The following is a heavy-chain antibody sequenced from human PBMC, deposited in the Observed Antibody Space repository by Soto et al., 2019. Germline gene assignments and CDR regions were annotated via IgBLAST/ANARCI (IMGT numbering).Heavy chain of an antibody. J-gene: IGHJ2*01. CDR1: GFTFSSYW. CDR2: IKQDGSEK. Sequence: EVQLVESGGGLVQPGGSLRLSCAASGFTFSSYWMSWVRQAPGKGLEWVANIKQDGSEKYYVDSVKGRFTISRDNAKNSSYLKMNSLRAEETAVYTCASDPGIAGAEKRGWGGYFALWGRGTLVTVSS. CDR3: ASDPGIAGAEKRGWGGYFAL. D-gene: IGHD6-19*01. V-gene: IGHV3-7*01.